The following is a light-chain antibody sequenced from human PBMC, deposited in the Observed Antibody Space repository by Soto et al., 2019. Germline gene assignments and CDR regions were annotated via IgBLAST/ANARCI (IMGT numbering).Light chain of an antibody. CDR1: QNIRNY. CDR2: AAS. J-gene: IGKJ1*01. V-gene: IGKV1-39*01. Sequence: DIQLTQSPSSLSASVGDRVTITCRASQNIRNYLVWYQQKADKAPNLLIYAASSLQSGVRSRFSASGSGTDFALNISSLQPEDFATYDCQQNYRIPLTFGQGTKVDI. CDR3: QQNYRIPLT.